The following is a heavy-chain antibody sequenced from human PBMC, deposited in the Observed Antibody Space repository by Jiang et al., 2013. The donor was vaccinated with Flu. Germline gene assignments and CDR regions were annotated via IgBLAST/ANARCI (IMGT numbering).Heavy chain of an antibody. D-gene: IGHD5-18*01. CDR2: IYYSGST. CDR3: ARLNSYGYSYFDY. J-gene: IGHJ4*02. CDR1: GGSISSSSYY. Sequence: GSGLVKPSETLSLTCTVSGGSISSSSYYWGWIRQPPGKGLEWIGSIYYSGSTYYNPSLKSRVTISVDTSKNQFSLKLSSVTAADTAVYYCARLNSYGYSYFDYWGQGTLVTVSS. V-gene: IGHV4-39*01.